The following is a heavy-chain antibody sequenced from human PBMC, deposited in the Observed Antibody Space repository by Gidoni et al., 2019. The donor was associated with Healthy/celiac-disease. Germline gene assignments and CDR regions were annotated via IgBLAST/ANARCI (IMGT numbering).Heavy chain of an antibody. CDR2: INAGNGNT. CDR3: ATGDLYIVGGNYYYYGMDV. CDR1: GYTFTSYA. D-gene: IGHD1-26*01. J-gene: IGHJ6*02. Sequence: QVQLVQSGAEVKKPGASVKVSCKASGYTFTSYAMHWVRQAPGQRLEWMGWINAGNGNTKYSQKFQGRVTITRDTSASTAYMELSSLRSEDTAVYYCATGDLYIVGGNYYYYGMDVWGQGTTVTVSS. V-gene: IGHV1-3*01.